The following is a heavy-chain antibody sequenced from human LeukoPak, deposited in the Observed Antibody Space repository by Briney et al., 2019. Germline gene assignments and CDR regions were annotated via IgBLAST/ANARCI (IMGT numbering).Heavy chain of an antibody. J-gene: IGHJ4*02. D-gene: IGHD6-13*01. CDR3: AKVAGDRMDY. Sequence: PGGSLRLSCAASGFTFSSYVMTWVRQAPGKGLEWVTTTTGSGATTDYADSVKGRFTISRDNSKNTLSLQMNSLRAEDTAVYYCAKVAGDRMDYWGQGTLLTVSS. CDR1: GFTFSSYV. CDR2: TTGSGATT. V-gene: IGHV3-23*01.